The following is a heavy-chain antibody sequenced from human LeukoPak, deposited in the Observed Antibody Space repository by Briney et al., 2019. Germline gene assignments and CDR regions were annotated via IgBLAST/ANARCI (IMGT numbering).Heavy chain of an antibody. CDR2: INHSGST. CDR1: GGSFSGYY. D-gene: IGHD3-10*01. V-gene: IGHV4-34*01. J-gene: IGHJ3*02. Sequence: MSSETLSLTCAVYGGSFSGYYWSWIRQPPGKGLEWIGEINHSGSTNYNPSLKSRVTISVDTSKNQFSLKLSSVTAADTAVYYCARAVLWFGAKDAFDIWGQGTMVTVSS. CDR3: ARAVLWFGAKDAFDI.